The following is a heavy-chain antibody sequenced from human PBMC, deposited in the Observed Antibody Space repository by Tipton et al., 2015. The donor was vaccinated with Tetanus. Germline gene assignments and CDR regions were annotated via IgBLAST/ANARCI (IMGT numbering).Heavy chain of an antibody. CDR3: AKDGEMDQMTHNWFDS. Sequence: RSLRLSCAASGFAFGDHAMHWVRQAPGKGLEWVSGITWTSGSIRYADSVKGRFTISRDNAKNSLYLQMNSLRAEDTALYYCAKDGEMDQMTHNWFDSWGQGTLVTVSS. J-gene: IGHJ5*01. D-gene: IGHD5-24*01. V-gene: IGHV3-9*01. CDR2: ITWTSGSI. CDR1: GFAFGDHA.